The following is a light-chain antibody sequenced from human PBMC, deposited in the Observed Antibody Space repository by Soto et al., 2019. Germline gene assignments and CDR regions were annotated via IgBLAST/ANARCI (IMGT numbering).Light chain of an antibody. CDR1: QSISSY. CDR2: AAS. J-gene: IGKJ2*01. V-gene: IGKV1-39*01. CDR3: QQCYSTSMYT. Sequence: DIQMTQSPSSLSASVGDRVTITCRASQSISSYLNWYQQKQGKAPKLLIYAASSLQSGVPSRFSGRGSGTDLTLTISSLQPEDFATYDHQQCYSTSMYTFGQGNKLVIK.